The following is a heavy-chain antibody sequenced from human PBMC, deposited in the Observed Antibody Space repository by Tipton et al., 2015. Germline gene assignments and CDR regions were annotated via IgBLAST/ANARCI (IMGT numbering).Heavy chain of an antibody. V-gene: IGHV4-4*02. Sequence: TLSLTCTVSGGAINNSNWWNWVRQPPGKGLEWIGEIHHSGRTHYNPSLKSRVTISVDTSKNEVSLMLNSVTAADTAVYYCARDHSSWWDWGQGTLVTVSS. D-gene: IGHD2-15*01. CDR2: IHHSGRT. CDR1: GGAINNSNW. CDR3: ARDHSSWWD. J-gene: IGHJ4*02.